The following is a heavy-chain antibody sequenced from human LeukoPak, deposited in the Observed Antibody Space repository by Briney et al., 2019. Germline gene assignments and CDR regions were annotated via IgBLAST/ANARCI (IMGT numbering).Heavy chain of an antibody. CDR2: INPSGGST. V-gene: IGHV1-46*01. J-gene: IGHJ5*02. CDR1: GYTFTSYY. D-gene: IGHD2-15*01. CDR3: ARDYCSGGSCFNWFDP. Sequence: ASVKVSCKASGYTFTSYYMHWVQQAPGQGLEWMGIINPSGGSTSYAQKFQGRVAMTRDTSTSTVYMELSSLRSEDTAVYYCARDYCSGGSCFNWFDPWGQGTLVTVSS.